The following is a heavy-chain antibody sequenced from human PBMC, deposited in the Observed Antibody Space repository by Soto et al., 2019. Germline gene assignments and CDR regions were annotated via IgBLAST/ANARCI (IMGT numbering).Heavy chain of an antibody. CDR3: ARIHITGPVDS. D-gene: IGHD1-20*01. V-gene: IGHV4-61*01. CDR2: IFHSGTT. Sequence: QVQLQESGPGLVTSSETLSLTFAVSTGSASSGSYYWPWIRQPPGKRLEWIGHIFHSGTTNYNPSPKSRGTISVDTPTNQFPLKLMSVTAEDTAIYFCARIHITGPVDSWGQGKLVTVSS. J-gene: IGHJ4*02. CDR1: TGSASSGSYY.